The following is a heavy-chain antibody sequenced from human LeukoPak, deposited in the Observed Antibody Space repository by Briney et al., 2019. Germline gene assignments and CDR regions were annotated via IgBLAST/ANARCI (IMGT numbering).Heavy chain of an antibody. J-gene: IGHJ4*02. V-gene: IGHV1-18*01. CDR1: GYTFTSYG. Sequence: ASVKVSCKASGYTFTSYGISWVRQAPGQGLEWMGWSSAYNGNTNYAQKLQGRVTMTTDTSTSTAYMELRSLRSDDTAVYYCARCANYYGSGSYSVWGYFDYWGQGTLVTVSS. CDR2: SSAYNGNT. D-gene: IGHD3-10*01. CDR3: ARCANYYGSGSYSVWGYFDY.